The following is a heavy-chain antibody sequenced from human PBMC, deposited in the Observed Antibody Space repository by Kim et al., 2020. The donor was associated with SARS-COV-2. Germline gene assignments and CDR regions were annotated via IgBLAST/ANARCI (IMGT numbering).Heavy chain of an antibody. J-gene: IGHJ4*02. D-gene: IGHD1-20*01. V-gene: IGHV3-30*03. CDR3: GRGRYNWNDAPFDY. CDR1: GFTFSSYG. CDR2: ISYDGSNK. Sequence: GGSLRLSCAASGFTFSSYGMHWVRQAPGKGLEWVAVISYDGSNKYYADSVKGRFTISRDNSKNTLYLQMNSLRAEDTAVYYCGRGRYNWNDAPFDYWGQG.